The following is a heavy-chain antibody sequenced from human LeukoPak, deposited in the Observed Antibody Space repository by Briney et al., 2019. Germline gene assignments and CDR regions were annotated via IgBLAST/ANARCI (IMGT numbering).Heavy chain of an antibody. V-gene: IGHV3-23*01. Sequence: GGSLRLSCAASGFAFSDYDMSWVRQAPGKGVEWVSGISYGGATPYYADAVKGRFTVSRDNSKNTLYLEMTNLRVEDTAVYYCAKQFDKSDYYAAFDMWGQGTVVSV. D-gene: IGHD3-22*01. J-gene: IGHJ3*02. CDR2: ISYGGATP. CDR3: AKQFDKSDYYAAFDM. CDR1: GFAFSDYD.